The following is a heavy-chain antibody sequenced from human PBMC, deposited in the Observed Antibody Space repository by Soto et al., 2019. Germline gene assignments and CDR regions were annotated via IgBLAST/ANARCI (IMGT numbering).Heavy chain of an antibody. Sequence: LSLTCAVSGGSISSGGYSWSWIRQPPGKGLEWIGYIYHSGSTYYNPSLKSRVTISVDRSKNQFSLKLSSVTAADTAVYYCARAIDYDFWSGYYDYWGQGTLVTVSS. J-gene: IGHJ4*02. V-gene: IGHV4-30-2*01. CDR3: ARAIDYDFWSGYYDY. CDR1: GGSISSGGYS. D-gene: IGHD3-3*01. CDR2: IYHSGST.